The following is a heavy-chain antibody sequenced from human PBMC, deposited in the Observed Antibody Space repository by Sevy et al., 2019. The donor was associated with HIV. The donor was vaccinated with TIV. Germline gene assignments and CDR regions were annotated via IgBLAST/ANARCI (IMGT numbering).Heavy chain of an antibody. Sequence: GGSLRLSCAASGFTFSNYAMSWVRQTPGKGLEWVSAISGSAHGTYYTYSVKGRFTISRDNSKNMLFLQMNSLRAEDTAVYYCVKEVSEYSYSDYWGQGTLVTVSS. D-gene: IGHD5-18*01. CDR2: ISGSAHGT. CDR3: VKEVSEYSYSDY. V-gene: IGHV3-23*01. CDR1: GFTFSNYA. J-gene: IGHJ4*02.